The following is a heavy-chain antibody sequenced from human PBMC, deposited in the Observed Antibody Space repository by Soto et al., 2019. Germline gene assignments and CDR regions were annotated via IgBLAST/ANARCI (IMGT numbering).Heavy chain of an antibody. CDR2: IIPIIGTA. CDR3: AREPITIFGVVIHYYFDY. CDR1: GGTFSSYA. J-gene: IGHJ4*02. Sequence: SVKVSCKASGGTFSSYAISWVRQAPGQGLEWMGGIIPIIGTANYAQKFQGRVTITADKSTSTAYMELSSLRSEDTAVYYCAREPITIFGVVIHYYFDYWGQGTLVTVSS. V-gene: IGHV1-69*06. D-gene: IGHD3-3*01.